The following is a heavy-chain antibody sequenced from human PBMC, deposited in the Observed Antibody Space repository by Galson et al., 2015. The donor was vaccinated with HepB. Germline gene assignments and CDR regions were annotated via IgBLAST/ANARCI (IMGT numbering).Heavy chain of an antibody. J-gene: IGHJ6*02. D-gene: IGHD2-21*01. CDR1: GFTFSSYA. CDR2: ISYDGSNK. V-gene: IGHV3-30*04. Sequence: SLRLSCAASGFTFSSYAMHWVRQAPGKGLEWVAVISYDGSNKYYADSVKGRFTISRDNSKNTLYLQMNSLRAEDTAVYYCANSLQATSDVWGQGTTVTVSS. CDR3: ANSLQATSDV.